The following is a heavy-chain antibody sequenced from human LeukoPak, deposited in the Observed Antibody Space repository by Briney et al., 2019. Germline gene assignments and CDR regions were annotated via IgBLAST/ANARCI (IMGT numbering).Heavy chain of an antibody. J-gene: IGHJ4*02. CDR1: GGSISSGGYY. CDR3: ARGGMIVVQ. CDR2: IYYSGST. Sequence: SETLSLTCTVSGGSISSGGYYWSWIRQPPGKGLEWIGYIYYSGSTNYNPSLKSRVTISVDTSKNQFSLKLSSVTAADTAVYYCARGGMIVVQWGQGTLVTVSS. D-gene: IGHD3-22*01. V-gene: IGHV4-61*08.